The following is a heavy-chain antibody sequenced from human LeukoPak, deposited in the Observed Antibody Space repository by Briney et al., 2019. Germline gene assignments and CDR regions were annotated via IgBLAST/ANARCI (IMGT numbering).Heavy chain of an antibody. V-gene: IGHV3-11*04. CDR1: GFTFSDYY. CDR3: AREFAFGDGYPVV. D-gene: IGHD5-24*01. Sequence: GGSLSLSCAASGFTFSDYYMSWIHQAPGRGREGVSYISRSGSTIYYAASVKGRFTISRDNAKNSLYLQMNSLTAEDTAVYYCAREFAFGDGYPVVWGKGTTVTVSS. J-gene: IGHJ6*04. CDR2: ISRSGSTI.